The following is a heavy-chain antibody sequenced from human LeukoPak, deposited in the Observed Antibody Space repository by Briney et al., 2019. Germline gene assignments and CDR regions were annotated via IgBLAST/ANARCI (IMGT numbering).Heavy chain of an antibody. Sequence: GGSLRLSCAASGFTFSSYWMHWVRQAPGKGLVWVSRINSDGSSTSYADSVKGRFTISRDNAKNTLYLQMNSLRAEDTAEYYCARDRGYYSAFDIWGQGTMVTVSS. D-gene: IGHD2-15*01. CDR3: ARDRGYYSAFDI. CDR1: GFTFSSYW. V-gene: IGHV3-74*01. CDR2: INSDGSST. J-gene: IGHJ3*02.